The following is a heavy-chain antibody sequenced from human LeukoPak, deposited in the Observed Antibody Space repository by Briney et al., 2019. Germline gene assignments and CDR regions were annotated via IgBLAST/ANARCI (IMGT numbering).Heavy chain of an antibody. CDR2: IYYSRST. CDR3: ARLPSGWSLIHAFDI. CDR1: GGSISSSSYY. Sequence: SETLSLTCTVSGGSISSSSYYWGWIRQPPGKGLEWIGRIYYSRSTHYNPSLKGRVTISVDTSKNQFSLKLSSVTAADTAVYYCARLPSGWSLIHAFDIWGQGTMVTVSS. J-gene: IGHJ3*02. D-gene: IGHD6-19*01. V-gene: IGHV4-39*01.